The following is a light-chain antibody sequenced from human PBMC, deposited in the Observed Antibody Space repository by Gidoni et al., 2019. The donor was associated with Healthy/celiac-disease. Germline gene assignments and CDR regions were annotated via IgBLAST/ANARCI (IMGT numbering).Light chain of an antibody. J-gene: IGKJ4*01. CDR2: DAS. V-gene: IGKV3-11*01. CDR1: QSVSSY. CDR3: QQRSNWPPLT. Sequence: EIVLTQSPATLSLSPGERATLSCRASQSVSSYLAWYQQKPGQAPRLLIYDASNRATGIPARFSGSGSGTDFTLTISSLEPEDFAVYYCQQRSNWPPLTFGRXTKVEIK.